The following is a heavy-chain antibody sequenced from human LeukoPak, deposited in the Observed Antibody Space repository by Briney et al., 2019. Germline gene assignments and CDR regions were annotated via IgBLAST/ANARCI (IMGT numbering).Heavy chain of an antibody. D-gene: IGHD2-21*01. CDR3: ARDGSDCGGDCYPVRYYMDV. Sequence: SETLSLTCTVSGGSISSYYWSWIRQPPGKGLEWIGYIYYSGGTNYNSSLKSRVTISVDTSKNRFSLKLSSVTAADAAVYYCARDGSDCGGDCYPVRYYMDVWGKGTTVTVSS. V-gene: IGHV4-59*01. CDR2: IYYSGGT. J-gene: IGHJ6*03. CDR1: GGSISSYY.